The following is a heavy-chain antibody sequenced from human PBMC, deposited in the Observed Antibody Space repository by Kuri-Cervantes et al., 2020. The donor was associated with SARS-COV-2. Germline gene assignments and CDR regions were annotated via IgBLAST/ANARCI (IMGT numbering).Heavy chain of an antibody. J-gene: IGHJ5*02. Sequence: SETLSLTCAVSGYSISSGYYWGWIRQPPGKGLEWIGGIYHSGSTYYNPSLKSRVTISVDTSKNQFSLKLSSVTAADTAVYYCARGSSGYLSPHWFDPWGQGTLVTVSS. V-gene: IGHV4-38-2*01. D-gene: IGHD5-12*01. CDR2: IYHSGST. CDR1: GYSISSGYY. CDR3: ARGSSGYLSPHWFDP.